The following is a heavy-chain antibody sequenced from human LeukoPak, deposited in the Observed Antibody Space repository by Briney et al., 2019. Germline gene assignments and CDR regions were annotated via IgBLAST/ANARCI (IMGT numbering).Heavy chain of an antibody. V-gene: IGHV4-34*01. D-gene: IGHD2/OR15-2a*01. Sequence: SETLSLTCAVYSGSFSGYYWSWIRQPPGKGLEWIGEINHSGSTNYNPSLKSRVTISVDTSKNQFSLKLSSVTAADTAVYYCARPMQDVTDFDYWGQGTLVTVSS. CDR1: SGSFSGYY. CDR2: INHSGST. J-gene: IGHJ4*02. CDR3: ARPMQDVTDFDY.